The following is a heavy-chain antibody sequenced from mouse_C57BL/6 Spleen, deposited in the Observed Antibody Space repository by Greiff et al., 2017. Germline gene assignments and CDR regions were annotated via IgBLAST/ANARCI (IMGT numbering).Heavy chain of an antibody. CDR2: IDPSDSYT. CDR3: ARGGPYAMDY. D-gene: IGHD1-1*02. J-gene: IGHJ4*01. V-gene: IGHV1-69*01. CDR1: GYTFTSYW. Sequence: QVQLQQSGAELVMPGASVKLSCKASGYTFTSYWMHWVKQRPGQGLEWIGEIDPSDSYTNYNQKFKGKSTLTVDKSDSTAYMQLSSLTSEDSAVYYCARGGPYAMDYWGQGTSVTVSS.